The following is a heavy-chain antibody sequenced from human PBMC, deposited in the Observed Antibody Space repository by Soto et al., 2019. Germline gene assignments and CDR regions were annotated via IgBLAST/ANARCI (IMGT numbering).Heavy chain of an antibody. D-gene: IGHD6-13*01. CDR3: ARPDSSSWAAPFGS. CDR2: FYYSGST. V-gene: IGHV4-39*01. Sequence: SETLSLTCTVSGGSISSSRLHWGWVRQPPGKGLEWIGSFYYSGSTYYNPSLKSRVTISVDTSKNQFSMRLTSVTAADTAVYYCARPDSSSWAAPFGSWGQGTLVTVSS. J-gene: IGHJ4*02. CDR1: GGSISSSRLH.